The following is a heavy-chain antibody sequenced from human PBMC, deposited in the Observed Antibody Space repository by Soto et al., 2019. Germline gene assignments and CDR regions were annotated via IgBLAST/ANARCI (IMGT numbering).Heavy chain of an antibody. CDR3: ATDSNYDVSNSF. D-gene: IGHD3-3*01. Sequence: SVEVSCKASGGTLNNYAINWVRQAPGQGLEWMGGILPVSAPPDYAQKFQGRVSITADHSTSTVYMELSRLKSDDTAVYFCATDSNYDVSNSFWGQGTLVTVAS. J-gene: IGHJ4*02. CDR1: GGTLNNYA. CDR2: ILPVSAPP. V-gene: IGHV1-69*13.